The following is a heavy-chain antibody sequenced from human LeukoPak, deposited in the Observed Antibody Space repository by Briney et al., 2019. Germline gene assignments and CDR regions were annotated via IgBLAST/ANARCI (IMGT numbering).Heavy chain of an antibody. CDR2: ISDNGGSA. Sequence: GGSLGLSCAASGFTFSNYAMHWVRQAPGKGLEYVSAISDNGGSAYYANSVKGRFTISRDNSKNTLYLQMGSLRAEDMAIYYCARSAGRFGSGGSCYDYWGQGTLVTVSS. CDR3: ARSAGRFGSGGSCYDY. V-gene: IGHV3-64*01. J-gene: IGHJ4*02. D-gene: IGHD2-15*01. CDR1: GFTFSNYA.